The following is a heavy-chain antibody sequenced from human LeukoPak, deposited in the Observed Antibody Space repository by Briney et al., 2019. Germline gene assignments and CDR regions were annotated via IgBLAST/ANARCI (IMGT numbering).Heavy chain of an antibody. J-gene: IGHJ4*02. Sequence: PSETLSLTCSVSGGSISSTTYHWGWIRQPPGKGLEWIGSIYYRGNTYYNPSLKSRLTVSVDTSKNQFSLKLSPVTAADTAVYYCTRLPNGSPADYWGQGTLATVSS. D-gene: IGHD1-26*01. CDR3: TRLPNGSPADY. CDR1: GGSISSTTYH. CDR2: IYYRGNT. V-gene: IGHV4-39*01.